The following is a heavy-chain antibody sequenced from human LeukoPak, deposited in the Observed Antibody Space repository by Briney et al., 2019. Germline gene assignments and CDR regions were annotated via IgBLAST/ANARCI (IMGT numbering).Heavy chain of an antibody. CDR2: INHSGST. D-gene: IGHD3-3*01. Sequence: PSETLSLTCAVYGGSFSGYYWSWIRQPPGKGLEWIGEINHSGSTNYNPPLKSRVTISVDTSKNQFSLKLSSVTAADTAVYYCARDTHYDFWSGYSGPWFDPWGQGTLVTVSS. CDR3: ARDTHYDFWSGYSGPWFDP. J-gene: IGHJ5*02. CDR1: GGSFSGYY. V-gene: IGHV4-34*01.